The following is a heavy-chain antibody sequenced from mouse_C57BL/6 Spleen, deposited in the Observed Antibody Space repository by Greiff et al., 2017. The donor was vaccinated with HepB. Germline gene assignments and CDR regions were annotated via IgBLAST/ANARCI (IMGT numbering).Heavy chain of an antibody. V-gene: IGHV7-3*01. CDR1: GFTFTDYY. D-gene: IGHD2-4*01. Sequence: EVHLVESGGVLVQPGGSLSLSCAASGFTFTDYYMSWVRQPPGKALEWLGFIRNKANGYTTEYSASVKGRFTISRDNSQSILYLQMNALRAEDSATYYCARSPSYDYEEMDYWGQGTSVTVSS. CDR3: ARSPSYDYEEMDY. CDR2: IRNKANGYTT. J-gene: IGHJ4*01.